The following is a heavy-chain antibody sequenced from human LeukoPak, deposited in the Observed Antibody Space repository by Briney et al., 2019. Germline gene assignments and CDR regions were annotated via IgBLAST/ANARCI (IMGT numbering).Heavy chain of an antibody. J-gene: IGHJ6*02. V-gene: IGHV3-7*01. CDR2: IKEDGSEK. CDR1: GFTFSSYW. Sequence: PGGSLRLSCAASGFTFSSYWMNWVRQAPGKGLEWVATIKEDGSEKYYADSVKGRFTISRDNSKNTLYLQMNSLRAEDTAVYYCARDNGYSGSYLQIYYYYYGMDVWGQGTTVTVSS. CDR3: ARDNGYSGSYLQIYYYYYGMDV. D-gene: IGHD1-26*01.